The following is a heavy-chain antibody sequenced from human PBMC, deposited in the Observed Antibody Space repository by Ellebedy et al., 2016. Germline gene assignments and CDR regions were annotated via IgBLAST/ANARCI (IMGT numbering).Heavy chain of an antibody. Sequence: GESLKISCAASGFTFSSYSMNWVRQAPGKGLEWVSSISSSSSYIYFADSVKGRFTISRDNAKNSLYLQMNSLRAEDTAVYYCARAVLRSSSNLKNYYYGMDVWGQGTTVTVSS. V-gene: IGHV3-21*01. J-gene: IGHJ6*02. CDR1: GFTFSSYS. D-gene: IGHD6-13*01. CDR2: ISSSSSYI. CDR3: ARAVLRSSSNLKNYYYGMDV.